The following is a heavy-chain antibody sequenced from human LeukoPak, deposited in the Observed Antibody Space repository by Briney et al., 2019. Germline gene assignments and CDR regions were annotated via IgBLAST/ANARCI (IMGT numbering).Heavy chain of an antibody. Sequence: QLGGSLKLPCAASGITVTNNYMCCVRQAPGKGLEWASLFYSGGATDYAASVKGRFTISRDNSKNTLHLQMDSLRAEDTAVYYCARGMYYYDSGGYYFDYWGQGSQVTVSS. D-gene: IGHD3-22*01. J-gene: IGHJ4*02. CDR3: ARGMYYYDSGGYYFDY. V-gene: IGHV3-53*01. CDR2: FYSGGAT. CDR1: GITVTNNY.